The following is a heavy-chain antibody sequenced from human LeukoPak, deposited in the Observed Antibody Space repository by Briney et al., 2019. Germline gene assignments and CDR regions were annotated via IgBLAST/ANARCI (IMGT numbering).Heavy chain of an antibody. CDR1: GFTFSSYG. V-gene: IGHV3-30*02. CDR2: IRYDGSNK. CDR3: AKGDYYYDSSGVDY. Sequence: GGSLRLSCAASGFTFSSYGMHWVRQAPGKGLEGVAFIRYDGSNKYYADSVKGRFTLSRDNSKHTLYLKMNSLRAEDTAVYYCAKGDYYYDSSGVDYWGQGNLVTVSS. D-gene: IGHD3-22*01. J-gene: IGHJ4*02.